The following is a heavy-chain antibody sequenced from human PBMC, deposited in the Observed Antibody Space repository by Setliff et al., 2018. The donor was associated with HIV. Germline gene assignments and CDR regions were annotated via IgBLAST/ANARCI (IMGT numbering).Heavy chain of an antibody. Sequence: PSETLSLTCTVSGGSISSGTYYWSWIRQPAGKGLEWIGHIYTSGSTNYNPYLKSRFTISRDNAKNSLYLQMNSLRAEDTAVYYCARDFSNYYDSSGYTGDYWGQGTLVTVS. CDR2: IYTSGST. CDR1: GGSISSGTYY. J-gene: IGHJ4*02. CDR3: ARDFSNYYDSSGYTGDY. D-gene: IGHD3-22*01. V-gene: IGHV4-61*09.